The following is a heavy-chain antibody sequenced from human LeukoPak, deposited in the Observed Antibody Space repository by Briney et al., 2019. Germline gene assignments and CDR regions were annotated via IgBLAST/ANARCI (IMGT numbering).Heavy chain of an antibody. V-gene: IGHV4-59*01. J-gene: IGHJ3*02. CDR2: IYYSGST. D-gene: IGHD4/OR15-4a*01. CDR1: GGSISNNF. Sequence: TSETLSLTRTVSGGSISNNFWNWHWIRRPQGRGLEWIGYIYYSGSTNYNPSLRSRVTIAVDKSNNQVSLKLSSVTAADTAMYYCARDKSGPTAHYDVFDIWGQGTMVTVSS. CDR3: ARDKSGPTAHYDVFDI.